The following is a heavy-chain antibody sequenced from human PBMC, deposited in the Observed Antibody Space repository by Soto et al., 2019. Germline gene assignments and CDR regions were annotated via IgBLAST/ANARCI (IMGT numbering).Heavy chain of an antibody. D-gene: IGHD3-9*01. Sequence: SVKVSCKASGGTFSSYAISWVRQAPGQGLEWMGGITPIFGTANYAQKFQGRVTITADESTSTAYMELSSLRSEDTAVYYCARVDGYYDILAGPPVSYYYGMDVWGQGTTVTVSS. CDR2: ITPIFGTA. CDR1: GGTFSSYA. CDR3: ARVDGYYDILAGPPVSYYYGMDV. V-gene: IGHV1-69*13. J-gene: IGHJ6*02.